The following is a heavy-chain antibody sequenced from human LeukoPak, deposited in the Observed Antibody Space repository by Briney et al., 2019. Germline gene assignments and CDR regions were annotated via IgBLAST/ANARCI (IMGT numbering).Heavy chain of an antibody. CDR1: GFTFSSYA. D-gene: IGHD5-18*01. J-gene: IGHJ4*02. CDR2: ISGSGGST. V-gene: IGHV3-23*01. Sequence: GGSLRLSCAASGFTFSSYAMSWVRQAPGKGLEWVSAISGSGGSTYYADSVKGRFTISRDNCKNTLYLQMNSLRAEDTAVYYCAKGRGYSYGSLDYWGQGTLVTVSS. CDR3: AKGRGYSYGSLDY.